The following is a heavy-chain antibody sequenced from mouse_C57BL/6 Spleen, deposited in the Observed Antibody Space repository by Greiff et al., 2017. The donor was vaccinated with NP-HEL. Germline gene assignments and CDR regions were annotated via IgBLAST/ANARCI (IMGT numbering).Heavy chain of an antibody. CDR2: IYPGDGDT. D-gene: IGHD4-1*01. Sequence: VKLMESGPELVKPGASVKISCKASGYAFSSSWMNWVKQRPGKGLEWIGGIYPGDGDTNYNGKFKGKATLTADKSSSTAYMQLSSLTSEDSAVYFCARSLTDYFDYWGQGTTLTVSS. CDR3: ARSLTDYFDY. V-gene: IGHV1-82*01. CDR1: GYAFSSSW. J-gene: IGHJ2*01.